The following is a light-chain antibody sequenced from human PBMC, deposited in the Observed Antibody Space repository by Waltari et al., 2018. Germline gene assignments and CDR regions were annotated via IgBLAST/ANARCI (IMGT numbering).Light chain of an antibody. V-gene: IGLV1-40*01. J-gene: IGLJ3*02. CDR1: SSNFGAGYD. CDR3: QSFDSSLSASV. CDR2: GNT. Sequence: QSVLTQPPSMSGAPGQTVTIPCTGGSSNFGAGYDLHCYQQFPGTSPKLLIFGNTNRPSGVPGRFSGSRSGTSASLAIAGLQSEDEAVYYCQSFDSSLSASVFGGGTKLTVL.